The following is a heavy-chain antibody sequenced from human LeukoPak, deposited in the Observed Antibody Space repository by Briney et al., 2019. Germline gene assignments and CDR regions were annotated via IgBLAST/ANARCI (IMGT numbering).Heavy chain of an antibody. CDR1: GGSFSGYY. V-gene: IGHV4-34*01. CDR2: INHSGST. D-gene: IGHD3-10*01. Sequence: SETLSLTCAVYGGSFSGYYWSWIRQPPGKGLEWIGEINHSGSTNYNPSLKSRVTISVDTSKNQFSLKLSSVTAADTAVYYCARGVSLWFASYFDYWGQGTLVTVSS. J-gene: IGHJ4*02. CDR3: ARGVSLWFASYFDY.